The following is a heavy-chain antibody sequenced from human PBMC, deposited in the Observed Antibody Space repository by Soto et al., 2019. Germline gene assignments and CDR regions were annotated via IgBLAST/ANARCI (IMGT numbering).Heavy chain of an antibody. CDR1: GGSISSGGYS. V-gene: IGHV4-30-2*01. D-gene: IGHD3-22*01. CDR2: IYHSGST. CDR3: ARVADYYDSSGPNWFDP. Sequence: SETLSLTCAVSGGSISSGGYSCSWIRQPPWKGLEWIGYIYHSGSTYYNPSLKSRVTISVDRSKNQFSLKLSSVTAADTAVYYCARVADYYDSSGPNWFDPWGQGTLVTVSS. J-gene: IGHJ5*02.